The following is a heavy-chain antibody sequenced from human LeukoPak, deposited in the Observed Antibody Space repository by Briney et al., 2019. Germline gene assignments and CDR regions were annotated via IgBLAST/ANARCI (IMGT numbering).Heavy chain of an antibody. CDR2: IYYSGST. CDR3: ARGLLFSWFDP. Sequence: PSETLSLTCTVSVGSISSGGYYSSWIRQHPGKGLEWIGYIYYSGSTYYNPSLKSRVTISVDTSKNQFSLKLSSVTAADTAVYYCARGLLFSWFDPWGQGTLVTVSS. CDR1: VGSISSGGYY. V-gene: IGHV4-31*03. J-gene: IGHJ5*02. D-gene: IGHD2-21*02.